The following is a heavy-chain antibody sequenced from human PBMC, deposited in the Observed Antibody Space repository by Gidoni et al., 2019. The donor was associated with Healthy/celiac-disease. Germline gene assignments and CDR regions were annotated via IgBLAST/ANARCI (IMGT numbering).Heavy chain of an antibody. CDR3: AKGRGGVVTATIYGVSFDY. CDR2: ISWNSGSI. V-gene: IGHV3-9*01. J-gene: IGHJ4*02. CDR1: GFTFDDYA. D-gene: IGHD2-21*02. Sequence: EVQLVESGGGLVQPGRSLRLSCAASGFTFDDYAMHWVRQAPGKGLEWVSGISWNSGSIGYADSVKGRFTISRDNAKNSLYLQMNSLRAEDTALYYCAKGRGGVVTATIYGVSFDYWGQGTLVTVSS.